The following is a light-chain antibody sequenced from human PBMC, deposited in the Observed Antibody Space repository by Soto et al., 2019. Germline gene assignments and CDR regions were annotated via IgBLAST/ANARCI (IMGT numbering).Light chain of an antibody. Sequence: QSALTQPRSVSGSPGQSVTISCTGTSNDVGGYNYVSWYKHHPGKAPKVMIYDVSKRPSGVPDRFSGSKSGNTVSLTISGLQAEDEADYYCCSYAGSYTYVFGSGTKVTVL. V-gene: IGLV2-11*01. CDR2: DVS. J-gene: IGLJ1*01. CDR3: CSYAGSYTYV. CDR1: SNDVGGYNY.